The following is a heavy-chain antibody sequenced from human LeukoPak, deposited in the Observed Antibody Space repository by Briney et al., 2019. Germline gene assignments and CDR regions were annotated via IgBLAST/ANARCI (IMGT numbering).Heavy chain of an antibody. D-gene: IGHD4-17*01. Sequence: GGSLRLSCAASGFTFSSYAMHWVRQAPGKGLEWVAFIRYDGSNKYYADSVKGRFTISRDNSKNTLYLQMNSLRAEDTAVYYCAKHWTTTVTTGVDYWGQGTLVTVSS. J-gene: IGHJ4*02. CDR2: IRYDGSNK. CDR3: AKHWTTTVTTGVDY. V-gene: IGHV3-30*02. CDR1: GFTFSSYA.